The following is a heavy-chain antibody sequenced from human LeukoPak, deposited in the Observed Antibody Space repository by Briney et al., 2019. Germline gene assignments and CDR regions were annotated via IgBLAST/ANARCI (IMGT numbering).Heavy chain of an antibody. CDR1: GFTFSSYW. J-gene: IGHJ4*02. D-gene: IGHD3-16*01. Sequence: GGSLRLSCAASGFTFSSYWMHWVRQAPGKGLAWVSRINSDGSFTTYADSVKGRFTISRDNAKNMLYLQMNSLRAEDTAVYYCAGVQLGVGADGWGQGTLVTVSS. CDR2: INSDGSFT. V-gene: IGHV3-74*01. CDR3: AGVQLGVGADG.